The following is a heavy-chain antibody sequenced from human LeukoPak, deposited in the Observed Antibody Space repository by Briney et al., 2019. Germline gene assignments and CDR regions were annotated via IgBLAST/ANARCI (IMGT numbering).Heavy chain of an antibody. CDR1: GVSIAKSFYY. CDR3: ARRQEGHDY. V-gene: IGHV4-61*02. CDR2: IYTTGGT. J-gene: IGHJ4*02. Sequence: SQTLSLTCTVSGVSIAKSFYYWSWLRQPAGKGLEWIGRIYTTGGTDYNPSLKSRVTISLDTAKNQFSLKMASVSAADTAVYYCARRQEGHDYWGQGTLVTVSS.